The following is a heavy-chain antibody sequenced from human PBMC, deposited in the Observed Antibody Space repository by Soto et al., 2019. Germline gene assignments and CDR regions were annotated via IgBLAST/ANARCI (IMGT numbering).Heavy chain of an antibody. CDR1: GGSISSGDYY. Sequence: PSETLSLTCTVSGGSISSGDYYWSWIRQPPGNGLEWIGYIYYSGSTYYNPSLKSRVTISVDTSKNQFSLKLSSVTAADTAVYYCARRVVEVYGDLLNWFDPWGQGTLVTVSS. J-gene: IGHJ5*02. CDR3: ARRVVEVYGDLLNWFDP. V-gene: IGHV4-30-4*01. CDR2: IYYSGST. D-gene: IGHD2-15*01.